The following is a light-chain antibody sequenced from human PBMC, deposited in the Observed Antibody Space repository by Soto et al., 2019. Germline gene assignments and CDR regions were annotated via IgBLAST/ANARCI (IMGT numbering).Light chain of an antibody. CDR3: CSYAGSGNYWI. Sequence: QSVLTQPASVSGSPGQSITISCTGTNNDVGAFNLVSWYQQHPVKAPKLIIFGVTERPSGVSNRFSGSKSGNTAFLTISGLQAEDEGDYYCCSYAGSGNYWIFGGGTKLTVL. V-gene: IGLV2-23*02. J-gene: IGLJ3*02. CDR2: GVT. CDR1: NNDVGAFNL.